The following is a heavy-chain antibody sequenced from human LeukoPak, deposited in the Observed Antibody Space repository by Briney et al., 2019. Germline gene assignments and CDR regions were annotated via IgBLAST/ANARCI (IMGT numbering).Heavy chain of an antibody. CDR2: IRSKAYGGTT. D-gene: IGHD3-3*01. V-gene: IGHV3-49*04. CDR1: GFTFCDYA. J-gene: IGHJ6*03. Sequence: PGRSLRLSCTASGFTFCDYAMSWVRQAPGKGLEWVGFIRSKAYGGTTEYAASVKGRFTISRDDSKSIAYLQMNSLKTEDTAVYYCTRGTIFGVVNYYYYMDVWGKGTTVTVSS. CDR3: TRGTIFGVVNYYYYMDV.